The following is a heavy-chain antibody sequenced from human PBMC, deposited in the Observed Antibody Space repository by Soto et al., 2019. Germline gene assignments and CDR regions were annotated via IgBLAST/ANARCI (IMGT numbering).Heavy chain of an antibody. CDR3: ARVRRDILTGYSSAAFAI. CDR2: INPSGGST. Sequence: RRWAQQEQGIGLEWIGIINPSGGSTSYAQKFQGRVTMTRDMSTSTVYMELSSLRSEDTAVYYCARVRRDILTGYSSAAFAIWGQRTMVLVFS. V-gene: IGHV1-46*01. J-gene: IGHJ3*02. D-gene: IGHD3-9*01.